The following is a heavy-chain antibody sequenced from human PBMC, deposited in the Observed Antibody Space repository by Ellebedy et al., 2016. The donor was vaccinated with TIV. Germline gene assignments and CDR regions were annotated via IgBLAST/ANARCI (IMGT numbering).Heavy chain of an antibody. D-gene: IGHD3-10*01. Sequence: MPSETLSLTCTVSGDSIFGYFWTWIRQPAGKGLEYIGRIYASGTTTYYNPSLKSRVTMSVDTSKNQFSLKLTSVTAADTAIYYCARERVSTSLYDGFEIWGQGTKVIVSS. CDR3: ARERVSTSLYDGFEI. J-gene: IGHJ3*02. CDR2: IYASGTTT. CDR1: GDSIFGYF. V-gene: IGHV4-4*07.